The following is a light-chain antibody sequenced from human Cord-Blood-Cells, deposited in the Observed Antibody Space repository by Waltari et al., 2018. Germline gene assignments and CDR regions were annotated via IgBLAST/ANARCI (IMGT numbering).Light chain of an antibody. Sequence: TGTSCDVGGYNYVSWYHQHPGKAPKLMIYDVSNRPSGVSNRFSGSKSGNTASLTISGLQAEDEADYYCSSYTSSSTWVFGGGTKLTVL. CDR2: DVS. CDR3: SSYTSSSTWV. J-gene: IGLJ3*02. CDR1: SCDVGGYNY. V-gene: IGLV2-14*04.